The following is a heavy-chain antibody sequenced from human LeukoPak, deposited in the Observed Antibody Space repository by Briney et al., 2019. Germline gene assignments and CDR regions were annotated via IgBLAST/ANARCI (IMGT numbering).Heavy chain of an antibody. D-gene: IGHD6-13*01. CDR2: INHSGST. V-gene: IGHV4-34*01. CDR3: ARGPPRIAAAGTGYFQH. Sequence: SETLSLTCAVYGGSFSGYYWSWIRQPPGEGLEWIGEINHSGSTNYNPSLKSRVTISVDTSKNQFSLKLSSVTAADTAVYYCARGPPRIAAAGTGYFQHWGQGTLVTVSS. J-gene: IGHJ1*01. CDR1: GGSFSGYY.